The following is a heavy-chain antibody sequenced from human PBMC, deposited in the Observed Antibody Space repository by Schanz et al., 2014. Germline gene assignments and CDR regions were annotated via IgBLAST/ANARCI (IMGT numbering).Heavy chain of an antibody. Sequence: QVQLQESGPGVVKPSQTLSLTCTVSGGSINSDAFYWTWIRQHPGKGLEWVGYIYYSGATYYSPSLKRRVSISLDTSKNQVSLSLTSVTAADTAVYCGATNVAQGTSSDAMDIWGQGTMVTVSS. D-gene: IGHD1-7*01. CDR2: IYYSGAT. J-gene: IGHJ3*02. CDR3: ATNVAQGTSSDAMDI. CDR1: GGSINSDAFY. V-gene: IGHV4-31*03.